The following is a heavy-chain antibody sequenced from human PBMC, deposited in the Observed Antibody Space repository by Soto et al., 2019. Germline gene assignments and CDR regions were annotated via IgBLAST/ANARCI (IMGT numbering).Heavy chain of an antibody. D-gene: IGHD6-19*01. V-gene: IGHV3-23*01. J-gene: IGHJ4*02. CDR2: ISGSGGRP. CDR1: GFTFSSYP. Sequence: EVQLLESGGGLVQPGGSLRLSCAASGFTFSSYPMSWVRQAPGKGLEWISGISGSGGRPFYADSVKGRFAISRDNSKNTVDLEMNSLRAEDMAVYNCAKDGRCSSLGDCWGQGTLVTVSS. CDR3: AKDGRCSSLGDC.